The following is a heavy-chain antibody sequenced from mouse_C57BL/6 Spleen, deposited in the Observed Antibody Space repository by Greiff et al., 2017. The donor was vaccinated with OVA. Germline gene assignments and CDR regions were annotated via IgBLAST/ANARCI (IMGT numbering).Heavy chain of an antibody. CDR3: ARRGIYDTIGDYDAMDY. CDR2: IDPSDSYT. V-gene: IGHV1-59*01. D-gene: IGHD2-3*01. CDR1: GYTFTSDW. J-gene: IGHJ4*01. Sequence: VQLQQPGAELVRPGTSVKLSCKASGYTFTSDWMHWVKQRPGQGLEWIGVIDPSDSYTTYNQKFKGKATLTVDTSSSTAYMQLSSLTSKDSAMYYCARRGIYDTIGDYDAMDYWGQGTTVTVSS.